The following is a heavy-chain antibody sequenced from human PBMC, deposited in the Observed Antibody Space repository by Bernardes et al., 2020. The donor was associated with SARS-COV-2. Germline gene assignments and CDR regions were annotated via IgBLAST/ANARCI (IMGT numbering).Heavy chain of an antibody. J-gene: IGHJ4*02. Sequence: GWSLRLSCAASGFTFRSYTMNWVRQAPGKGLEWISSISTSSSYISYSDSVRGRFTISRDNAKNSVSLQMNSLRAEDTAVYYCARVDFSNLYYFDYWGQGTPVTVSS. CDR1: GFTFRSYT. D-gene: IGHD4-4*01. V-gene: IGHV3-21*06. CDR3: ARVDFSNLYYFDY. CDR2: ISTSSSYI.